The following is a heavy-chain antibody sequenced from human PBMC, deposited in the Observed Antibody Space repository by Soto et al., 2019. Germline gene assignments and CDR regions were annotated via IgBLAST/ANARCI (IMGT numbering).Heavy chain of an antibody. Sequence: QVLLQQWGAGLLKPSETLSLTCAVNGGPFSGYYWSWIRQPPGKGLEWIGEMNPGVSSNYNPALNSRVTVSVDTSKKQFSLKLTSVTAADTAVYYCARGIRRGRVGKWFNPWGQGTLVTVSS. V-gene: IGHV4-34*01. D-gene: IGHD1-1*01. CDR1: GGPFSGYY. J-gene: IGHJ5*02. CDR3: ARGIRRGRVGKWFNP. CDR2: MNPGVSS.